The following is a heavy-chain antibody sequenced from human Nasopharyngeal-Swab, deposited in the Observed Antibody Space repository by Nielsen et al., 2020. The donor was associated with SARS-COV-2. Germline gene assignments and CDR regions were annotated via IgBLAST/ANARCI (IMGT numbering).Heavy chain of an antibody. CDR2: IYSGGST. J-gene: IGHJ4*02. D-gene: IGHD3-22*01. Sequence: WIRQPPGKGLEWVSVIYSGGSTYYADSVKGRFTISRDNSKNTLYLQMNSLRAEDTAVYYCARGEVYYYDSSGYLNYFDYWGQGTLVTVSS. CDR3: ARGEVYYYDSSGYLNYFDY. V-gene: IGHV3-53*01.